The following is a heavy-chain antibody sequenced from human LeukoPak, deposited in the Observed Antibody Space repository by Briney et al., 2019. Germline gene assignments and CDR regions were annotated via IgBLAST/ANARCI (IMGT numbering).Heavy chain of an antibody. V-gene: IGHV3-49*04. CDR1: GFTFSRYW. CDR2: IRAKTYGGTT. CDR3: TRAPRTRYYGSGSTRYFFDY. Sequence: GGSLRLSCAASGFTFSRYWISWVRQAPGKGLEWVGFIRAKTYGGTTEYAASVRGRFTISRDDSKSIAYLQMNNLETEDTAVYYCTRAPRTRYYGSGSTRYFFDYWGQGTLVTVSS. J-gene: IGHJ4*02. D-gene: IGHD3-10*01.